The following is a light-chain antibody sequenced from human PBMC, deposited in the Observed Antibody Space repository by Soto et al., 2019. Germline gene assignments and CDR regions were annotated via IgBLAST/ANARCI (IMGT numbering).Light chain of an antibody. CDR3: QQYGRSPWT. Sequence: EIVLTQSPGTLSLSPGDSATLSCRASQYVSSSYLAWFQQKPGQTPRLLIYAASSRATGVPDRFSGGGSGTDFTLTISRLEPEDFAVYYCQQYGRSPWTFGQGTKVYI. J-gene: IGKJ1*01. CDR2: AAS. V-gene: IGKV3-20*01. CDR1: QYVSSSY.